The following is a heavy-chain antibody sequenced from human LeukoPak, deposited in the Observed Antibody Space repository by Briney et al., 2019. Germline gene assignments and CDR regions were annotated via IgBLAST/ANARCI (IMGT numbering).Heavy chain of an antibody. Sequence: ASVKVSCKTSGFPFTTYGINWVRQAPGQGLEWMGWINTYNGDTNYAQKFQGRVSMTTDTSTSTAYMELRSLRSDDTAVYYCARDIITMVRGVSGMDVWGQGTTVTVSS. CDR2: INTYNGDT. D-gene: IGHD3-10*01. CDR1: GFPFTTYG. V-gene: IGHV1-18*01. CDR3: ARDIITMVRGVSGMDV. J-gene: IGHJ6*02.